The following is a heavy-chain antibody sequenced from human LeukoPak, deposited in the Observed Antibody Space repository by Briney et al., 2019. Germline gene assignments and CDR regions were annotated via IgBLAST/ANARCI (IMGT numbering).Heavy chain of an antibody. CDR1: GFTFSDYY. Sequence: GGSLRLSCAASGFTFSDYYMSWIRQAPGKGLEWVSYISSSGSTIYYADSVKGRSTISRDNAKNSLYLQMNSLRAEDTAVYYCARQHIAAAGNWFDPWGQGTLVTVSS. V-gene: IGHV3-11*01. D-gene: IGHD6-13*01. CDR3: ARQHIAAAGNWFDP. CDR2: ISSSGSTI. J-gene: IGHJ5*02.